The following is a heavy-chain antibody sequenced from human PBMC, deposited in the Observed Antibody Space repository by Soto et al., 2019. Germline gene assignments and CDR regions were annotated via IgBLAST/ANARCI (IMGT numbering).Heavy chain of an antibody. CDR3: ARELVRRVITRNHDAFDI. D-gene: IGHD3-10*01. CDR2: IIPIFGTA. CDR1: GGTFSSYA. V-gene: IGHV1-69*01. J-gene: IGHJ3*02. Sequence: QVQLVQSGAEVKKPGSSVKVSCKASGGTFSSYAISWVRQAPGQGLEWMGGIIPIFGTANYAQKFQGRVTITADESTSTAYMELSSLRSEDTAVYYCARELVRRVITRNHDAFDIWGQGTMVTVSS.